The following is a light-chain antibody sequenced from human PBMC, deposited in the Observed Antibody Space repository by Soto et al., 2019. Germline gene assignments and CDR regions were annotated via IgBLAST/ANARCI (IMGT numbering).Light chain of an antibody. CDR3: SSFVDGTSYV. CDR2: EVN. CDR1: SSDVGDFNY. V-gene: IGLV2-8*01. Sequence: QSALTQPPSVSGSPGQSVTISCTGTSSDVGDFNYVSWYQHHPGKVPKFLIYEVNKRPSGVPDRFSGSKSGNTASLTVSGLQPEDEAEYFCSSFVDGTSYVFGTGTKLTVL. J-gene: IGLJ1*01.